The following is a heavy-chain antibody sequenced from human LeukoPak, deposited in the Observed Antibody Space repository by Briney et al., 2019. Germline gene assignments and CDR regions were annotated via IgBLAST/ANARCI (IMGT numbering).Heavy chain of an antibody. V-gene: IGHV4-38-2*01. Sequence: PSETLSLTCAVSGYSIRSGYYWGWIRQPPGKGLEWIGTIYHSGSTYYNPSLKSRVTISLDTSKNQFSLKLSSVTAADTAVYYCARVRMPGTLDVWGKGTTVTVSS. D-gene: IGHD1-26*01. CDR1: GYSIRSGYY. CDR2: IYHSGST. J-gene: IGHJ6*04. CDR3: ARVRMPGTLDV.